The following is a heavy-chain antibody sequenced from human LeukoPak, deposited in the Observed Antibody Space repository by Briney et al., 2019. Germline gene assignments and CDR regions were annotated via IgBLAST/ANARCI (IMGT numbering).Heavy chain of an antibody. CDR2: ISAYNGNT. J-gene: IGHJ6*03. D-gene: IGHD2-15*01. CDR3: ARDVLVVDLKTLNHYMDV. Sequence: GASVKVSCKASGYTFTSYGISWVRQAPGQGLEWMGWISAYNGNTNYAQKLQGRVTMTTDTSTGTAYMELRSLRSDDTAVYYCARDVLVVDLKTLNHYMDVWGKGTTVTISS. V-gene: IGHV1-18*01. CDR1: GYTFTSYG.